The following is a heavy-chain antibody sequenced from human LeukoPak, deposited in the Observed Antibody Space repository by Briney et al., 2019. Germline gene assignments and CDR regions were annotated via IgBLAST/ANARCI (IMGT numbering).Heavy chain of an antibody. CDR1: GFTFNSYA. J-gene: IGHJ4*02. D-gene: IGHD1-20*01. CDR2: ISGSGGST. Sequence: GGSLRLSCAASGFTFNSYAMSWVRQAPGKGLEWVSAISGSGGSTYYADSVKGRFTISRDNAKNSLYLQMNSLRAEDTAVYYCATGRYNWNDATDYWGQGTLVTVSS. CDR3: ATGRYNWNDATDY. V-gene: IGHV3-23*01.